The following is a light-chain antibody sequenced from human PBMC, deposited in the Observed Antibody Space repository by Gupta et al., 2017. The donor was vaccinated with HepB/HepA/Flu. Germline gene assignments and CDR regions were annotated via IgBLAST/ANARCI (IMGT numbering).Light chain of an antibody. CDR3: QQYGNSPLT. Sequence: DTVLTQSPGTLSLSPGERATLSCRATQDVNNNYLSWNQQRRGQAPRLLIYGASSRATGIPDRFSGSGSGTDFTLIINRLEPEDFAVYYCQQYGNSPLTFGQGTKVEI. CDR2: GAS. CDR1: QDVNNNY. J-gene: IGKJ1*01. V-gene: IGKV3-20*01.